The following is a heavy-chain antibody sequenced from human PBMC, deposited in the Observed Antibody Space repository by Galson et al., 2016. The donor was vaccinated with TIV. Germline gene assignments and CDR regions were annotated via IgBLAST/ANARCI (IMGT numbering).Heavy chain of an antibody. CDR3: ARDAPVGQYDSSGYLPSSYNYYAMDV. V-gene: IGHV5-51*01. J-gene: IGHJ6*02. Sequence: QSGAEVKKPGESLKISCKCSGYTFTSFWIGWVRQLPGRGLEWMGIIYPRDSQTRYSPSFQGQVTMSADKSISTAYLRWSSLKASDTAIYYCARDAPVGQYDSSGYLPSSYNYYAMDVWGQGTTVTVSS. CDR1: GYTFTSFW. D-gene: IGHD3-22*01. CDR2: IYPRDSQT.